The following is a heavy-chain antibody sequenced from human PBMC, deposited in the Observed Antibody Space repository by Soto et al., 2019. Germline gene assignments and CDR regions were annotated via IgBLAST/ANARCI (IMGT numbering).Heavy chain of an antibody. V-gene: IGHV3-21*01. CDR1: GFTFSSYS. CDR2: ISSSSSYI. CDR3: ARDTPTVDYYYYYGMDV. J-gene: IGHJ6*02. Sequence: AGGSLRLSCAASGFTFSSYSMNWVRQAPGKGLEWVSSISSSSSYIYYADSVKGRFTISRDNAKNSLYLQMNSLRAEDTAVYYCARDTPTVDYYYYYGMDVWGQGTTITVSS. D-gene: IGHD1-26*01.